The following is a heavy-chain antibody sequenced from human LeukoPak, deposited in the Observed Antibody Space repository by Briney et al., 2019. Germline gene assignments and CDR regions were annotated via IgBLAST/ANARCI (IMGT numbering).Heavy chain of an antibody. CDR2: VDLLGRT. CDR3: ARYGGYGYFDY. J-gene: IGHJ4*02. CDR1: GGSISNTNW. Sequence: SGTLSLTCGVSGGSISNTNWWTWVRQPPGKGLEWIGEVDLLGRTNYNPSLKSRVAISVDTSKNQFSLKLSSVTAADTAVYYCARYGGYGYFDYWGQGTLVTVSS. D-gene: IGHD4-17*01. V-gene: IGHV4-4*02.